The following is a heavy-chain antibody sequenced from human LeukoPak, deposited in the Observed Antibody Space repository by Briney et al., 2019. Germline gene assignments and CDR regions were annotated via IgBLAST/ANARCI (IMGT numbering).Heavy chain of an antibody. CDR1: GYTFTNHD. V-gene: IGHV1-8*01. D-gene: IGHD1-1*01. Sequence: VKVSCKASGYTFTNHDINWVRQATGQGLEWMGWMNPISGNTGNAQKFQGRVTMTRDTSISTAYMELSSLRSDDTAMYYCARASGNEGWFDPWGQGTLVTVSS. CDR2: MNPISGNT. J-gene: IGHJ5*02. CDR3: ARASGNEGWFDP.